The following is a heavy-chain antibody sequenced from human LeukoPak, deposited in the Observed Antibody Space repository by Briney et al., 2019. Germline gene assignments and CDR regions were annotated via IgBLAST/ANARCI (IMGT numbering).Heavy chain of an antibody. CDR1: GGSISNFY. J-gene: IGHJ4*02. V-gene: IGHV4-59*08. CDR2: IYYSGPT. CDR3: ASGNGYNDFWRAYFH. D-gene: IGHD3-3*01. Sequence: PSETLSLTCTVSGGSISNFYWSWIRQPPGKGLEYIGYIYYSGPTNYNPSLKSRVTISVDTSKNQFSLKLRSVTAAHPAVYYCASGNGYNDFWRAYFHWDQGTLVTVSS.